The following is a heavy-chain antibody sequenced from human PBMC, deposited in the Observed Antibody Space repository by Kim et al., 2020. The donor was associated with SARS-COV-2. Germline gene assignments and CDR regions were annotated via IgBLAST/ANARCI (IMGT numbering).Heavy chain of an antibody. CDR1: GGSVSSGSYY. V-gene: IGHV4-61*01. J-gene: IGHJ6*02. Sequence: SETLSLNCTVSGGSVSSGSYYWSWIRQPPGKGLEWIGYIYYSGSTNYNPSLKSRATISVDTSKNQFSLKLSSVTAADTAVSYCARDQDYYGMDVWGQGTT. CDR3: ARDQDYYGMDV. CDR2: IYYSGST.